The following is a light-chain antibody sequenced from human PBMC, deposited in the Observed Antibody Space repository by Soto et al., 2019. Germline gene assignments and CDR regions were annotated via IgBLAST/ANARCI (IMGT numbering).Light chain of an antibody. CDR3: QQYGSSPRA. CDR1: QSVSSSY. J-gene: IGKJ1*01. V-gene: IGKV3-20*01. CDR2: GAS. Sequence: EIVLTQSPGTPSLSPGERATLSCRASQSVSSSYLAWYQQKPGQAPRLLIYGASSRATGIPDRFSGSGSGTDFNLTISRLEPEDVAVYYCQQYGSSPRAFGQGTQVEIK.